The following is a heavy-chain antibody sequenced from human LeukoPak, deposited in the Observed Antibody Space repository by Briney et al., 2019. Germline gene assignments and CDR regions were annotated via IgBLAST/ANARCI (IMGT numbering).Heavy chain of an antibody. J-gene: IGHJ6*03. CDR3: ASFYYYYMDA. V-gene: IGHV3-7*01. CDR1: GLPFSVYW. CDR2: IRQDGSEK. Sequence: GGSLRLSCAASGLPFSVYWMSWVRQAPGKGLEWVANIRQDGSEKYYVDSVKGRFTVSRDNAKNSLYLQMNSLRAEDTAVYYCASFYYYYMDAWGKGTTVTVSS.